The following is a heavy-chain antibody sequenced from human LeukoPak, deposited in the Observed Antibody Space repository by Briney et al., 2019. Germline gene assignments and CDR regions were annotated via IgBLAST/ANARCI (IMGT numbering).Heavy chain of an antibody. V-gene: IGHV3-48*02. CDR3: ARRTYGGLDY. CDR1: RFTLRGYT. D-gene: IGHD4-23*01. Sequence: GGSLRLSCVASRFTLRGYTMNWVRQAPGKGLEWISYISSSSSIIYYSDSVKGRFTISRDNAKNSLFLQMNSLRDEDTGVYYCARRTYGGLDYWGQGTLVTVSS. J-gene: IGHJ4*02. CDR2: ISSSSSII.